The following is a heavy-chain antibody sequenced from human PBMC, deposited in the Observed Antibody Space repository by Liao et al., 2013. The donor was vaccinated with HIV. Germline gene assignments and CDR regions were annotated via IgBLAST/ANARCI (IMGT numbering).Heavy chain of an antibody. CDR1: GASLASGDYY. V-gene: IGHV4-30-4*08. Sequence: QVQLQESGPGLVKPSETLSLTCSVSGASLASGDYYWGYIRQPPGKGPEWVGYIHHSGKTYYSPSLESRATVSMDTSTNQFSLNLKSVTAADTAVYYCARAGFIDYSMYFFDYWGQGTLVTVSS. J-gene: IGHJ4*01. CDR2: IHHSGKT. D-gene: IGHD4-11*01. CDR3: ARAGFIDYSMYFFDY.